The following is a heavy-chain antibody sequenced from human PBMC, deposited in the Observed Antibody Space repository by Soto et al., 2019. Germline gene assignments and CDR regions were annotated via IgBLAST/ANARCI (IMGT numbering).Heavy chain of an antibody. CDR2: IYHSGST. D-gene: IGHD6-19*01. Sequence: HVQLQESGPGLVKPSGTLSLICAVSGGSVSSSNWWSWVHQPPGKGLEWIGEIYHSGSTKYNPSLTSRVTISVDKSKNHFSLRLSSVTAADTAVYYCARDLDSSGWPDYWGQGTLVTVSP. V-gene: IGHV4-4*02. CDR1: GGSVSSSNW. CDR3: ARDLDSSGWPDY. J-gene: IGHJ4*02.